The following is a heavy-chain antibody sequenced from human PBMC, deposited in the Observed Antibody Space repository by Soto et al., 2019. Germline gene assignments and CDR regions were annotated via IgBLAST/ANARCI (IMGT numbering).Heavy chain of an antibody. CDR2: IYYSGST. D-gene: IGHD3-22*01. J-gene: IGHJ4*02. CDR3: ARESSGRNYYDSSGSLDY. Sequence: SETLSLTCTVSGGSISSGGYYWSWIRQHPGKGLEWIGYIYYSGSTYYNPSLKSRVTISVDTSKNQFSLKLSSVTAADTAVYYFARESSGRNYYDSSGSLDYWGQGTLVTVSS. CDR1: GGSISSGGYY. V-gene: IGHV4-31*03.